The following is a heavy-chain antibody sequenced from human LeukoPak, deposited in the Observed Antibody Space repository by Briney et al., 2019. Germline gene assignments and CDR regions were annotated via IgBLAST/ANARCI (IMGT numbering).Heavy chain of an antibody. Sequence: SETLSLTCSVSGYSISSAYYWGWIRQPPGKGLEWIGTMYHSGSTNYNPSLKSRVTISVDTSKNQFSLKLSSVTAADTAVYYCARVGSGSSYWGQGTLVTVSS. CDR1: GYSISSAYY. V-gene: IGHV4-38-2*02. J-gene: IGHJ4*02. CDR2: MYHSGST. CDR3: ARVGSGSSY. D-gene: IGHD1-26*01.